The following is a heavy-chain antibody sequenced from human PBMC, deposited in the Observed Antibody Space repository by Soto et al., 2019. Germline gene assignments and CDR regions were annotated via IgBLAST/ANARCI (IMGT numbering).Heavy chain of an antibody. CDR3: ARWSYLDY. V-gene: IGHV3-23*01. CDR1: GFSFGSYA. Sequence: GGSLRLSCAASGFSFGSYAFSWVRQAPGKGLEWVSTISGSDGKTFYADSVKGRFSISRDTSQSTLYLQMNSLRADDTAIYYCARWSYLDYWGQGTRVTVSS. J-gene: IGHJ4*02. D-gene: IGHD3-3*01. CDR2: ISGSDGKT.